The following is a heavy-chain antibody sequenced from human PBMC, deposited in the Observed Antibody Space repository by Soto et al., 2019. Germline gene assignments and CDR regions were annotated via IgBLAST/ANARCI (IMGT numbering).Heavy chain of an antibody. J-gene: IGHJ5*01. D-gene: IGHD2-8*01. CDR1: GDSVSTNTPT. CDR3: ARLIGNSWLDS. CDR2: TYYRSKWYN. Sequence: SQTLSLTCAISGDSVSTNTPTWDWIRQSPSRGLEWLGRTYYRSKWYNDYAVSVKGRITINPDTSNNQLSLQLNSVPPDDTAVYYCARLIGNSWLDSWGQGTLVTVSS. V-gene: IGHV6-1*01.